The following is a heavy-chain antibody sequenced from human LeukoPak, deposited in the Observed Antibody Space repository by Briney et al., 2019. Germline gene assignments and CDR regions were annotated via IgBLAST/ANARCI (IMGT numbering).Heavy chain of an antibody. CDR2: IRYDGSNK. Sequence: GGSLRLSCAASGFTFNTYAMHWVRQAPGKGLEWVAFIRYDGSNKYYADSVKGRFTISRDNSKNTLYLQMNSLRAEDTAVYYCAKDPLTHIAVAGGFDYWGQGTLVTVSS. CDR3: AKDPLTHIAVAGGFDY. CDR1: GFTFNTYA. V-gene: IGHV3-30*02. J-gene: IGHJ4*02. D-gene: IGHD6-19*01.